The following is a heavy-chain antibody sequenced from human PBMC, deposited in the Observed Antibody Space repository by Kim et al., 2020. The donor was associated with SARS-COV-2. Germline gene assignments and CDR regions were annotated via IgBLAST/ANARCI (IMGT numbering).Heavy chain of an antibody. D-gene: IGHD3-3*01. CDR3: AKLTYYDFWSGHFDY. V-gene: IGHV3-23*01. CDR2: ISGSGGST. J-gene: IGHJ4*02. CDR1: GFTFSSYA. Sequence: GGSLRLSCAASGFTFSSYAISWVRQAPGKGLEWVSAISGSGGSTYYADSVKGRFTISRDNSKNTLYLQMNSLRAEDTAVYYCAKLTYYDFWSGHFDYWGQGTLVTVSS.